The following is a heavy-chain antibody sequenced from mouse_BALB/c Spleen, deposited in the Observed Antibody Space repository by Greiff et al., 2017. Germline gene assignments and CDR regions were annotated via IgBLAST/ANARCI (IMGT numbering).Heavy chain of an antibody. V-gene: IGHV2-6-7*01. D-gene: IGHD2-14*01. J-gene: IGHJ2*01. CDR2: IWGDGST. Sequence: QVQLKESGPGLVAPSQSLSITCTVSGFSLTGYGVNWVRQPPGKGLEWLGMIWGDGSTDYNSALKSRLSISKDNSKSQVFLKMNSLQTDDTARYYCARRRYDGGYFDYWGQGTTLTVSS. CDR3: ARRRYDGGYFDY. CDR1: GFSLTGYG.